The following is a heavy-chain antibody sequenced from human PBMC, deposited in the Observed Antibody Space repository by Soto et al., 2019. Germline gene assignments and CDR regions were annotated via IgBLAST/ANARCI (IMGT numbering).Heavy chain of an antibody. D-gene: IGHD3-10*02. Sequence: QVQLVQSGAEVKKPGSSVKVSCKASGGTFSSYTISWVRQAPGQGLEWMGRIIPILGIANYAQKFQGRVTITADKSTSTAYMELSSLRSDDTAVYYCARDKCSGTVHDYWGQGTLVTVSS. CDR3: ARDKCSGTVHDY. V-gene: IGHV1-69*08. J-gene: IGHJ4*02. CDR2: IIPILGIA. CDR1: GGTFSSYT.